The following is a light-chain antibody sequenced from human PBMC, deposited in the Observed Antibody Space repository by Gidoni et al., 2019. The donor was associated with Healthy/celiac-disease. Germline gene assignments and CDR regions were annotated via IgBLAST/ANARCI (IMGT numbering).Light chain of an antibody. J-gene: IGLJ3*02. V-gene: IGLV3-19*01. CDR2: SKN. Sequence: SSELTQDPAVSVALGQTVRITCQGDSLRSYYASWYQQKPGQAPVLVIYSKNTPPSGIPDRFSGSSSGNTASLTITGAQAEDEADYYCNSRDSSGNRVFGGGTKLTVL. CDR1: SLRSYY. CDR3: NSRDSSGNRV.